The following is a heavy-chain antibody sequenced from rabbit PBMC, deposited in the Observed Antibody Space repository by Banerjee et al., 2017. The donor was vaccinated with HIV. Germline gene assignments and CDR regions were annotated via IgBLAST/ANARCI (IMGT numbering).Heavy chain of an antibody. CDR2: IYTGNGGGA. CDR1: GLSFSSGDD. V-gene: IGHV1S45*01. D-gene: IGHD2-1*01. CDR3: ARDFYVIRRQNL. J-gene: IGHJ4*01. Sequence: QEQLVESGGGLVQPEGSLTLTCTASGLSFSSGDDMYWVRQAPGKGLEWIASIYTGNGGGAYYASWAKGRFTISKTSSTTVTLQMTSLTDADTATYFCARDFYVIRRQNLWGQGTLVTVS.